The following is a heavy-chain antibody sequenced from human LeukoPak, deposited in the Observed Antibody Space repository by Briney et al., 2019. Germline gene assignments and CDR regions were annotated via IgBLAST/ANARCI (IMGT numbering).Heavy chain of an antibody. CDR1: GFTFSSYA. CDR2: ISGSGGST. CDR3: AKDPVPYYYDSNGHAFDY. D-gene: IGHD3-22*01. J-gene: IGHJ4*02. Sequence: PGGSLRLSCAASGFTFSSYAMSWVRQAPGKGLEWVSAISGSGGSTYYADSVKGRFTISRDNSKNTLYLQMNSLRAEDTAVYYCAKDPVPYYYDSNGHAFDYWGQGTLVTVSS. V-gene: IGHV3-23*01.